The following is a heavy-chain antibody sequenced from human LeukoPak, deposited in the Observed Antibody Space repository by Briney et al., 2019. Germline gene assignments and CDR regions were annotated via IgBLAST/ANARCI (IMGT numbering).Heavy chain of an antibody. CDR1: GATFSSYA. V-gene: IGHV1-69*13. CDR3: ASEGEDCSGGSCGVVRAFDI. J-gene: IGHJ3*02. Sequence: SVKVSCKASGATFSSYAISWVRQAPGQGLEWMGGIIPIVGTANYAQKYQGRVTITADESTSTAYMELSSLRSEDTAVYYCASEGEDCSGGSCGVVRAFDIWGQGTMVTVSS. D-gene: IGHD2-15*01. CDR2: IIPIVGTA.